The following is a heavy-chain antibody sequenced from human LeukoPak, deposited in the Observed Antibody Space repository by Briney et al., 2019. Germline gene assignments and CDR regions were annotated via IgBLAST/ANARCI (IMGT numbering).Heavy chain of an antibody. CDR2: ISSSSSYI. V-gene: IGHV3-21*01. CDR3: ANSRDGYSPTYFDY. CDR1: GFTFSSYS. J-gene: IGHJ4*02. Sequence: GGSLRLSCAASGFTFSSYSMNWVRQAPGKGLEWVSSISSSSSYIYYADSVKGRFTISRDNAKNSLYLQMNSLRAEDTAVYYCANSRDGYSPTYFDYWGQGTLVTVSS. D-gene: IGHD5-24*01.